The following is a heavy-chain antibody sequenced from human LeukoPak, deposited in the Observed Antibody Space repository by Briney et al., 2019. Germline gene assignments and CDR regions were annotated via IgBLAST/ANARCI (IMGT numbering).Heavy chain of an antibody. V-gene: IGHV3-30*02. Sequence: GGSLRLSCAASGFTFSNYGMHWVRQAPGKGLEWVAFIRYDGSNKYYADSLKGGFTISRDNSKNTLYLQMISLRAEDTSMYYCAKDRGYRSDYWGQGTLVTVSS. CDR3: AKDRGYRSDY. CDR1: GFTFSNYG. CDR2: IRYDGSNK. J-gene: IGHJ4*02. D-gene: IGHD3-22*01.